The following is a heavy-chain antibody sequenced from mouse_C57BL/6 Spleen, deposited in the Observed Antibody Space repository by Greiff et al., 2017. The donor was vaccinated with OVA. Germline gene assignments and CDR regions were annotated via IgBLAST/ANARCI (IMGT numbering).Heavy chain of an antibody. CDR1: GYTFTSYW. Sequence: QVQLKQPGTELVKPGASVKLSCKASGYTFTSYWMHWVKQRPGQGLEWIGNINPSNGGTNYNEKFKSKATLTVDKSSSTAYMQLSSLTSEDSAVYYCARLNYGSSDFDYWGQGTTLTVSS. D-gene: IGHD1-1*01. V-gene: IGHV1-53*01. CDR2: INPSNGGT. CDR3: ARLNYGSSDFDY. J-gene: IGHJ2*01.